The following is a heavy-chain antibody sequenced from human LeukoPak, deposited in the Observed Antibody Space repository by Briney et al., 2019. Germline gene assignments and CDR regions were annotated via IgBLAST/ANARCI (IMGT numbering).Heavy chain of an antibody. J-gene: IGHJ4*02. CDR1: GGSISSYY. CDR3: ARGDSLDY. Sequence: SETLSLTRTVSGGSISSYYWSWIRQPPGKGLEWIGYIYYSGSTNYNPSLKSRVTISVDTSKNQFSLKLSSVTAADTAVYYCARGDSLDYWGQGTLVTVSS. CDR2: IYYSGST. V-gene: IGHV4-59*01.